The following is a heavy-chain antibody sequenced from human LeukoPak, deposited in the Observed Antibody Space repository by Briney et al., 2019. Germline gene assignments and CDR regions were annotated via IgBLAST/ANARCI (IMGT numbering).Heavy chain of an antibody. CDR1: GGSVSSHY. CDR3: ARFEHQLVEGAIAYSDYYYLDV. D-gene: IGHD1-1*01. V-gene: IGHV4-59*02. CDR2: MSKSGST. J-gene: IGHJ6*03. Sequence: KPSETLSLTCAVSGGSVSSHYWTWIRQPPGGGLERLGYMSKSGSTKYNPSLKSRVTMSIDTSENQFSLKLTSVTAMDTAVYYCARFEHQLVEGAIAYSDYYYLDVWGKGTTVAVSS.